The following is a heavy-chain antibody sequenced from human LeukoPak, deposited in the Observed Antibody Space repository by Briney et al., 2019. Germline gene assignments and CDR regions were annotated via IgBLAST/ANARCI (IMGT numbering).Heavy chain of an antibody. D-gene: IGHD3-22*01. Sequence: GGSLRLSCAASDFTFSDYYMSWIRQAPGKGLEWVSYISSSGSTIYYADSVKGRFTISRDNAKNSLYLQMNSLGAEDTAVYYCARDHWRYYDSSGYYPYYWGQGTLVTVSS. V-gene: IGHV3-11*01. CDR1: DFTFSDYY. J-gene: IGHJ4*02. CDR2: ISSSGSTI. CDR3: ARDHWRYYDSSGYYPYY.